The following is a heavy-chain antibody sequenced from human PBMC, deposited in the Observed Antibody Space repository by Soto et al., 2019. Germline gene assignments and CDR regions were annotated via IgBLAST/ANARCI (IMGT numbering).Heavy chain of an antibody. CDR3: ARRPDYDFWSGSPSSPYYFDY. D-gene: IGHD3-3*01. V-gene: IGHV5-51*01. Sequence: PGETLKISCKGSGYSFTSYWIGWVRQMPGKGLEWMGIIYPGDPDTRYSPSFQGQVTISADKSISTAYLQWSSLKASDTAMYSCARRPDYDFWSGSPSSPYYFDYWGQGTLVTVSS. CDR1: GYSFTSYW. CDR2: IYPGDPDT. J-gene: IGHJ4*02.